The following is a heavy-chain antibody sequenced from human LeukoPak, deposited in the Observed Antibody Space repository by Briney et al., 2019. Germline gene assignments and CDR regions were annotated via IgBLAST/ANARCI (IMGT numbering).Heavy chain of an antibody. CDR3: ARRFLEWYSHFDY. D-gene: IGHD3-3*01. CDR2: IIGTGGAT. Sequence: GGSLRLSCAVSGFTVSSNYMSWVRQAPGKELEWVSSIIGTGGATYYADSVKGRFTISRDNSKNTLYLQVNSLRAEDTAIYYCARRFLEWYSHFDYWGQGTLVTVSS. CDR1: GFTVSSNY. J-gene: IGHJ4*02. V-gene: IGHV3-23*01.